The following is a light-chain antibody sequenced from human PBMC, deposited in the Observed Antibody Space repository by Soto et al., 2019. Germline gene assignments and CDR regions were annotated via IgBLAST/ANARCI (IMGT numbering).Light chain of an antibody. CDR1: QDVSIW. CDR2: GAS. J-gene: IGKJ1*01. V-gene: IGKV1-12*01. Sequence: DIQMTQSPSSLSASVGDKVTITCRASQDVSIWLAWFQQKPGEAPKLLIYGASSLQSGVPSRFSGTGSGTDFTLTINSLQPEDFAVFYCQQYNNWPPWTFGQGTKVDIK. CDR3: QQYNNWPPWT.